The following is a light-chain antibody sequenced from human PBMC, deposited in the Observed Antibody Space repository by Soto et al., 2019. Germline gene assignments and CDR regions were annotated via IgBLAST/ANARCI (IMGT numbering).Light chain of an antibody. Sequence: IQLTQSPSSLSSSVGHRLTITCRASQGISSYLAWYQQKPGKAPKLLIYAASTLQSGVPSRFSGSGPRPEFPLTITSLQPDDFAAYFCQHYNSYSQAFGPGTKVDIK. CDR1: QGISSY. CDR3: QHYNSYSQA. V-gene: IGKV1-9*01. CDR2: AAS. J-gene: IGKJ1*01.